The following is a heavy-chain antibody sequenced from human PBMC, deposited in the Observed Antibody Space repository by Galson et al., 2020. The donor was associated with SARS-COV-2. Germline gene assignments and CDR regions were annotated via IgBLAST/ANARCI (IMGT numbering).Heavy chain of an antibody. CDR1: GFTFSSYA. D-gene: IGHD3-16*02. CDR3: ARDSYDYVWGSYRWVY. J-gene: IGHJ4*02. V-gene: IGHV3-30-3*01. CDR2: ISYDGSNK. Sequence: GESLKISCAASGFTFSSYAMHWVRQAPGKGLEWVAVISYDGSNKYYADSVKGRFTISRDNSKNTLYLQMNSLRAEDTAVYYCARDSYDYVWGSYRWVYWGQGTLVTVSS.